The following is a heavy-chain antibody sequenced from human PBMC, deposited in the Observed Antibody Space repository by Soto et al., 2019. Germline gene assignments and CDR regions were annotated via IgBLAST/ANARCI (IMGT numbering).Heavy chain of an antibody. CDR1: GFTFSNAW. CDR2: VKSRTDGGTT. J-gene: IGHJ4*02. Sequence: EVQLVESGGGLVKPGGSLRLSCAVTGFTFSNAWMSWVRQAPGKGLEWVGRVKSRTDGGTTDYAAPVKGRFTISRDDSTNTLYLEMNSLTTEDTAVYYCTTVADTSSWPFDHWGQGTLVTVSS. V-gene: IGHV3-15*01. D-gene: IGHD2-2*01. CDR3: TTVADTSSWPFDH.